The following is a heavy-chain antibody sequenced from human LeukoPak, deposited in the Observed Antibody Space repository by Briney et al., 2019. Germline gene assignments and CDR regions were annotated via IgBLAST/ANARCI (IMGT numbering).Heavy chain of an antibody. D-gene: IGHD1-26*01. CDR3: AREAWSGSHFDY. V-gene: IGHV3-64*01. CDR1: GFTFSSYP. J-gene: IGHJ4*02. CDR2: ISSNGGTT. Sequence: PGGYLRLSCAASGFTFSSYPMHWVRQAPGKGLEFVSAISSNGGTTYYTNSVKGRFTISRDNSKNTLYLQMGSLRAEDLAVYYCAREAWSGSHFDYWGQGTLVTVSS.